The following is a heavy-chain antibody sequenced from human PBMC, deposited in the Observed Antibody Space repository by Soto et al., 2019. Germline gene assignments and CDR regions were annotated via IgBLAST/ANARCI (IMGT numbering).Heavy chain of an antibody. D-gene: IGHD2-2*02. CDR3: AREGRGKKAGYNGLVSLGY. V-gene: IGHV1-69*06. CDR1: GSRFSNYV. Sequence: QVQLVQSGAEVKTPGSSLKVSCKVSGSRFSNYVISWVRQAPGHGLEWLGRIIPIFNSTKYAQNFQGRVTITADKSTSTACLELSSLRSDDTAVYYCAREGRGKKAGYNGLVSLGYWGQGTLVTVSS. J-gene: IGHJ4*02. CDR2: IIPIFNST.